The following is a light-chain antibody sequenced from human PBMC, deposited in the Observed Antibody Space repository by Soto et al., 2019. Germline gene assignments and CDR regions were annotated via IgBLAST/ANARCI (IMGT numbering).Light chain of an antibody. CDR2: EVS. CDR1: SSDVGGYNY. Sequence: QSALTQPASVSGSPGQSITISCTGTSSDVGGYNYVSWYQQHPGKAPKLMIYEVSNRPSGVSNRFSGSKSGNTASLTISGLQAEDEADYYCSSYTSINTVVFGGGTKVNVL. CDR3: SSYTSINTVV. V-gene: IGLV2-14*01. J-gene: IGLJ2*01.